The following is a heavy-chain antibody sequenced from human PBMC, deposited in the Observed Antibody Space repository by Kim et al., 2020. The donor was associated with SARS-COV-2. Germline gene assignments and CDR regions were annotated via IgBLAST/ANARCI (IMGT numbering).Heavy chain of an antibody. CDR1: GFTFSSYG. J-gene: IGHJ4*02. CDR3: ARDLAYDSSGYSV. Sequence: LSLTCAASGFTFSSYGMHWVRQAPGKGLEWVAVIWYDGSNKYYADSVKGRFTISRDNSKNTLYLQMNSLRAEDTAVYYCARDLAYDSSGYSVWGQGTLVTVSS. CDR2: IWYDGSNK. V-gene: IGHV3-33*01. D-gene: IGHD3-22*01.